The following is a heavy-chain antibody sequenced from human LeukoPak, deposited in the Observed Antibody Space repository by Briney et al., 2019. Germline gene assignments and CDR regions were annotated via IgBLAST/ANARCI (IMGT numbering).Heavy chain of an antibody. CDR1: GGSFSGYY. V-gene: IGHV4-34*01. Sequence: SETLSLTCAVYGGSFSGYYWSWIRQPPGKGLEWIGEINHSGSTNYNPSLKSRVTISVDTSKNQSSLKLSSVTAADTAVYYCARDPYYYGSGSYGGGLDYWGQGTLVTVSS. J-gene: IGHJ4*02. CDR3: ARDPYYYGSGSYGGGLDY. CDR2: INHSGST. D-gene: IGHD3-10*01.